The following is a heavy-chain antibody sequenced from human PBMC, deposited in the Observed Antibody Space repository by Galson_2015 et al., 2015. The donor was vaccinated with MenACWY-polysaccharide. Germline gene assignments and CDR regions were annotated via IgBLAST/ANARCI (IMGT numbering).Heavy chain of an antibody. CDR2: ISYDGSNK. V-gene: IGHV3-30-3*01. CDR1: GFTFSSYA. J-gene: IGHJ4*02. D-gene: IGHD2-2*01. CDR3: TRTYCSRTTCYAPDKPGFDF. Sequence: SLRLSCAASGFTFSSYAMHWVRQAPDKGLEWVAVISYDGSNKYFADSVKGRFTISRDNSKNTMYLQMSGLRAEDTAVYYCTRTYCSRTTCYAPDKPGFDFWGQGTLVTVSS.